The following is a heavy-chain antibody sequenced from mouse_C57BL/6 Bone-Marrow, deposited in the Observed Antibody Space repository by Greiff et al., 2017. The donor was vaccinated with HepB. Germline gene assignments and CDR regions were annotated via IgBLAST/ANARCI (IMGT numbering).Heavy chain of an antibody. V-gene: IGHV5-2*01. CDR2: INSDGGST. D-gene: IGHD1-1*01. J-gene: IGHJ1*03. CDR3: ARKGCGSSYWYFDV. Sequence: EVHLVESGGGLVQPGESLKLSCESNEYDFPSHDMSWVRKTPEKRLELVAAINSDGGSTYYPDTMERRFIISRDNTKKTLYQQMSSLRSEDTALYYCARKGCGSSYWYFDVWGTGTTVTVSS. CDR1: EYDFPSHD.